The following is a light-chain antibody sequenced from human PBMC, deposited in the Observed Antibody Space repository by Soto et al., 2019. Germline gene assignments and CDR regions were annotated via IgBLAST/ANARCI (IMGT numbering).Light chain of an antibody. CDR3: QQRSDFWT. CDR1: QSVSSY. CDR2: DAS. Sequence: EIVLTQSPATLSLSPGERATLSCRASQSVSSYLAWYQQKPGQAPRPVIYDASKRATGIPARFSGSGSGTDFTLTISSLEPEDFAVYYCQQRSDFWTFGQGTKVDNK. J-gene: IGKJ1*01. V-gene: IGKV3-11*01.